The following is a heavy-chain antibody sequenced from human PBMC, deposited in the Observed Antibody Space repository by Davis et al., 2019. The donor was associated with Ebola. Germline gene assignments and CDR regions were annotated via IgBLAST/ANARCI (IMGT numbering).Heavy chain of an antibody. Sequence: ASVKVSCKASGYTFTSYGIHWVRQAPGQRLEWMGWINAGNGNAKYSQKFQGRVTITRDTSASTAYMELSSLRSEDTAVYYCARDVRIAAAGTSYYYGMDVWGQGTTVTVSS. CDR3: ARDVRIAAAGTSYYYGMDV. J-gene: IGHJ6*02. CDR1: GYTFTSYG. CDR2: INAGNGNA. V-gene: IGHV1-3*01. D-gene: IGHD6-13*01.